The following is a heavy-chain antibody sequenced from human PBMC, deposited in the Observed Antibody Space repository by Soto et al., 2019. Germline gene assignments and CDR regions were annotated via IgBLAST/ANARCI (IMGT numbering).Heavy chain of an antibody. Sequence: SGPTLVNPTQTLTLTCTFSGFSLSTSGMCVSWIRQPPGKALEWLALIDWDDDKYYSTSLKTRLTISKDTSKNQVVLTMTNMDPVDTATYYCARLHREQIVVADYYYYYYGMDVWGQGTTVTVSS. D-gene: IGHD3-22*01. V-gene: IGHV2-70*01. CDR3: ARLHREQIVVADYYYYYYGMDV. CDR1: GFSLSTSGMC. CDR2: IDWDDDK. J-gene: IGHJ6*02.